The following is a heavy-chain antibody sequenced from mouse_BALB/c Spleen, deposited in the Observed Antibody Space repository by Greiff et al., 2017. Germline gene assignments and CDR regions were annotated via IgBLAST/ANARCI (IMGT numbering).Heavy chain of an antibody. J-gene: IGHJ4*01. D-gene: IGHD2-4*01. CDR3: TMITFYYAMDY. V-gene: IGHV6-6*02. CDR2: IRLKSNNYAT. Sequence: EVMLVESGGGLVQPGGSMKLSCVASGFTFSNYWMNWVRQSPEKGLEWVAEIRLKSNNYATHYAESVKGRFTISRDDSKSSVYLQMNNLRAEDTGIYYCTMITFYYAMDYWGQGTSVTVSS. CDR1: GFTFSNYW.